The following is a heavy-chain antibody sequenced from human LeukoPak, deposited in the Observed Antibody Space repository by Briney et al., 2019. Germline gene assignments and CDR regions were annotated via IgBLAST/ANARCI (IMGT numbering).Heavy chain of an antibody. J-gene: IGHJ4*02. D-gene: IGHD3-22*01. Sequence: ASVKVSCKASGYTFTGYEINWVRQATGQGLEWMGWMNPDSGNTGYAQQFQGRVTMTRNTSISTAYMELSSLRSEDTAVYYCARGQIVYSFDRSGYFDYWGQGNLVTVSS. CDR3: ARGQIVYSFDRSGYFDY. V-gene: IGHV1-8*01. CDR1: GYTFTGYE. CDR2: MNPDSGNT.